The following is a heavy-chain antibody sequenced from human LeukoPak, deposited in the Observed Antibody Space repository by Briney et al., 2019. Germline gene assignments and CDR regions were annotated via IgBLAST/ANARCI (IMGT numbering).Heavy chain of an antibody. J-gene: IGHJ4*02. CDR1: GFTFDDYG. Sequence: GGSLRLSCAASGFTFDDYGMSWVRQAPGKRLEWVSSFSGSDDSTYYADSVKGRFSISRDNSKNTLYLQMNSLRAEDTAFYYCAKSPSIAAAGINDWGQGTLVTVSS. CDR3: AKSPSIAAAGIND. D-gene: IGHD6-13*01. CDR2: FSGSDDST. V-gene: IGHV3-23*01.